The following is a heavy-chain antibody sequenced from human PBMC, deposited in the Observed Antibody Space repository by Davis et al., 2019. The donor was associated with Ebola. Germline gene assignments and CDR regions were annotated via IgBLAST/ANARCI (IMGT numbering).Heavy chain of an antibody. CDR2: IYYSGST. Sequence: MPSETLSLTCTVSGGSISSSSYYWGWIRQPPGKGLEWIGSIYYSGSTYYNPSLKSRVTISVDTSKNQFSLKLSSVTAADTAVYYCARAGCSGGSCLITSAYYYGMDVWGKGTTVTVSS. V-gene: IGHV4-39*07. D-gene: IGHD2-15*01. CDR1: GGSISSSSYY. J-gene: IGHJ6*04. CDR3: ARAGCSGGSCLITSAYYYGMDV.